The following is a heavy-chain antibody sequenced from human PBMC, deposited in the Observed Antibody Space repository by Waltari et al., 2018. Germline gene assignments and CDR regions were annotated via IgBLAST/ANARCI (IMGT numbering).Heavy chain of an antibody. CDR1: GYPFHNYG. D-gene: IGHD1-26*01. CDR3: AKAGGIYNYPLDP. CDR2: ISSDGSGK. Sequence: QVEESGGGVVQPGGSLRLSCVPSGYPFHNYGMHWVRQAPGKGLEWLAVISSDGSGKYYADSVKGRFTMSRDNSKNMVYLQMNSLRPEDTAVYYCAKAGGIYNYPLDPWGQGTLVTVSS. J-gene: IGHJ5*02. V-gene: IGHV3-30*18.